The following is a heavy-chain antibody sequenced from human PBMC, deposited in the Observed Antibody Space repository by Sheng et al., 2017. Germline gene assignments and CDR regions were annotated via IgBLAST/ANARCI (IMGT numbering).Heavy chain of an antibody. CDR2: IYYSGST. J-gene: IGHJ3*02. V-gene: IGHV4-39*07. D-gene: IGHD3-22*01. Sequence: QLQLQESGPGLVKPSETLSLTCTVSGGSISSSSYYWGWIRQPPGKGLEWIGSIYYSGSTYYNPSLKSRVTISVDTSKNQFSLKLSSVTAADTAVYYCARVEIDSSGYIDAFDIWGQGTMVTVSS. CDR1: GGSISSSSYY. CDR3: ARVEIDSSGYIDAFDI.